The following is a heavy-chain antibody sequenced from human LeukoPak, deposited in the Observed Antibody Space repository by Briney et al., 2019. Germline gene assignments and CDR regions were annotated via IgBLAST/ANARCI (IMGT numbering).Heavy chain of an antibody. CDR3: VKDRGGSPFYGMDV. Sequence: GGSLRLSCAGSGFTFSSYAMSWVRQAPGKGLVWVSTISGSGGAGTYYADSVKGRFTVSRDNSRNTLYLPMNSLRAEDTAVYYCVKDRGGSPFYGMDVWGRGTTVTVSS. J-gene: IGHJ6*02. CDR2: ISGSGGAGT. V-gene: IGHV3-23*01. D-gene: IGHD1-26*01. CDR1: GFTFSSYA.